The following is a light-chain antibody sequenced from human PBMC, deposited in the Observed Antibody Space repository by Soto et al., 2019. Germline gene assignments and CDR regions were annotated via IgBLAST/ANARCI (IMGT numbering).Light chain of an antibody. CDR2: DVT. CDR3: TSYTSGRTAYD. Sequence: QSVLTQPASVSGSPGQSITISCSGTSSDVGDYKFVSWYQQHPGKAPKLIIYDVTNRPSGVSNRFSGSKSGNTASLTISGLQAEDEADYYCTSYTSGRTAYDFGTGTKVTVL. V-gene: IGLV2-14*03. J-gene: IGLJ1*01. CDR1: SSDVGDYKF.